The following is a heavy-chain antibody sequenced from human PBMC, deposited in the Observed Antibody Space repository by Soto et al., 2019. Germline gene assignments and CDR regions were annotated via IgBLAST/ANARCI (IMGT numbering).Heavy chain of an antibody. CDR2: LYNAGST. CDR1: GGSISRYY. J-gene: IGHJ6*02. D-gene: IGHD6-13*01. V-gene: IGHV4-59*01. CDR3: ASSNIASAGFYYYGMDV. Sequence: SETLSLTCTVSGGSISRYYWSWIRQPPGKGLEWIGYLYNAGSTIYNPSLKSRVTISVDMSKNQFSLKLSSVTAADTAVYYCASSNIASAGFYYYGMDVWGRGTTVTVSS.